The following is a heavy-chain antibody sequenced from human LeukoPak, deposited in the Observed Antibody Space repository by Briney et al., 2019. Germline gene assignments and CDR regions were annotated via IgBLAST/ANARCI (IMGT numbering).Heavy chain of an antibody. CDR3: ARDKRVGATLFDY. D-gene: IGHD1-26*01. V-gene: IGHV3-21*01. CDR2: ISGSSSYI. CDR1: GFTFSSYS. Sequence: KSGGSLRLSCAASGFTFSSYSMNWVRQAPGKGLEWVSSISGSSSYIYYADSVKGRFTISRDNAKNSLYLQMNSLRAEDTAVYYCARDKRVGATLFDYWGQGTLVTVSS. J-gene: IGHJ4*02.